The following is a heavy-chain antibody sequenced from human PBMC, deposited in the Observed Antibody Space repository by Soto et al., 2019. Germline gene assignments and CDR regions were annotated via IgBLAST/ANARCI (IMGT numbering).Heavy chain of an antibody. CDR2: IYPGDSDT. CDR3: ARSSAAGKYYDGMDV. CDR1: GYSFTSYW. V-gene: IGHV5-51*01. J-gene: IGHJ6*02. D-gene: IGHD6-13*01. Sequence: PGESLKLSCKGSGYSFTSYWIGWVRQMPGKGLEWMGIIYPGDSDTRYSPSFQGQVTISADKSISTAYLQWSSLKASDTAMYYCARSSAAGKYYDGMDVWGQGTTVTGSS.